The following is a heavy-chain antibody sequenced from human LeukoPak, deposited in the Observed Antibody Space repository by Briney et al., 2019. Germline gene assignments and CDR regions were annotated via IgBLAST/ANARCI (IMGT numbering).Heavy chain of an antibody. CDR3: ARDPYYDSSGGYY. CDR2: ISSSGSTI. J-gene: IGHJ4*02. Sequence: GGSLRLSCAASGFTFSSYEMNWVRQAPGKGLEWVSYISSSGSTIYYADSVKGRFTISRDNAKNSLYLQMNSLRAEDTAVYYCARDPYYDSSGGYYWGQGTLVTVSS. D-gene: IGHD3-22*01. CDR1: GFTFSSYE. V-gene: IGHV3-48*03.